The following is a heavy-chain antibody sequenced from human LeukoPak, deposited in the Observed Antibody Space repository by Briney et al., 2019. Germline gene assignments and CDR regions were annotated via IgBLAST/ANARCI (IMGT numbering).Heavy chain of an antibody. Sequence: GGSLRLSCAASGFTFSSYGMTWVRQAPGKGLEWVSYISSSSSTIYYADSVKGRFTISRDNGKNSLHLQMNSLRAEDTAVYYCVRERGQWLDESLDDYWGQGTLVTVSS. CDR3: VRERGQWLDESLDDY. V-gene: IGHV3-48*04. J-gene: IGHJ4*02. CDR1: GFTFSSYG. CDR2: ISSSSSTI. D-gene: IGHD6-19*01.